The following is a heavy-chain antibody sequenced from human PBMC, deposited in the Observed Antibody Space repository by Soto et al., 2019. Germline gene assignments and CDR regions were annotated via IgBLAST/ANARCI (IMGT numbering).Heavy chain of an antibody. V-gene: IGHV1-24*01. Sequence: ASVRVSCKVSGYTLTELSMHWVRQAPGKGLEWMGGFDPEDGETIYAQKFQGRVTMTEDTSTDTAYMELSSLSSEETAVYYCAILGGVVGTATSFDYWGPGTLVTVSS. CDR1: GYTLTELS. D-gene: IGHD2-21*02. CDR3: AILGGVVGTATSFDY. J-gene: IGHJ4*02. CDR2: FDPEDGET.